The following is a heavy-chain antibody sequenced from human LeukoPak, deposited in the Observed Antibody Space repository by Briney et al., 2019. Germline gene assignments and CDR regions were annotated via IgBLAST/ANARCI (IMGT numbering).Heavy chain of an antibody. J-gene: IGHJ6*03. V-gene: IGHV4-34*01. Sequence: SETLSLTCAVYGGSFSGYYWSWIRQPPGKGLEWIGEINHSGSTNYNPSLKSRVTISVDTSKNQFSLKLSSVTAADTAVYYCARHNFFYYGSGSYYNVLPGSYMDVWGKGTTVTISS. CDR1: GGSFSGYY. D-gene: IGHD3-10*01. CDR2: INHSGST. CDR3: ARHNFFYYGSGSYYNVLPGSYMDV.